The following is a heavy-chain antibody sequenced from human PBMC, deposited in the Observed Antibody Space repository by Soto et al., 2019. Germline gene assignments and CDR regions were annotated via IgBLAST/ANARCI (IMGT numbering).Heavy chain of an antibody. Sequence: PSETLSLTCTVPGGSISSSSYYWGWIRQPPGKGLEWIGSIYYSGSTYYNPSLKSRVTISVDTSKNQFSLKLSSVTAADTAVYYCARFMITFGGVIVTSDPWGQGTLVTVSS. CDR1: GGSISSSSYY. CDR3: ARFMITFGGVIVTSDP. D-gene: IGHD3-16*02. CDR2: IYYSGST. V-gene: IGHV4-39*01. J-gene: IGHJ5*02.